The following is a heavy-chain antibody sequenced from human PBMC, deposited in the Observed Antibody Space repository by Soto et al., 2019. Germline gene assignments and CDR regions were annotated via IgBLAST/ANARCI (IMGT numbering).Heavy chain of an antibody. Sequence: QVQLVESGGGVVQPGRSLRLSCAASGFNFDSYGMHWVRQAPGKGLEWVAVIWYDGSNEYYADSVKGRFTVSRDNAKNTVYLQMTSLRVEDTSVYYCARELTAVTTPSFDHWGQGAQVIVSS. CDR3: ARELTAVTTPSFDH. J-gene: IGHJ5*02. V-gene: IGHV3-33*01. D-gene: IGHD4-17*01. CDR1: GFNFDSYG. CDR2: IWYDGSNE.